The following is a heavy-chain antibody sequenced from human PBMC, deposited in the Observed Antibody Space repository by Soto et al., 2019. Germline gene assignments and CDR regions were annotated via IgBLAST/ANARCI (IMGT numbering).Heavy chain of an antibody. V-gene: IGHV3-23*01. J-gene: IGHJ5*02. Sequence: GVSLRLSCAASGFTFSSYAMSWVRQAPGKGLEWVSAISGSGGSTYYADSVKGRFTISRDNSKNTLYMQMNSLRAEDTAVYYCAKLPDYSGLNWFDPWGQGTLVTVSS. CDR2: ISGSGGST. CDR3: AKLPDYSGLNWFDP. CDR1: GFTFSSYA. D-gene: IGHD2-15*01.